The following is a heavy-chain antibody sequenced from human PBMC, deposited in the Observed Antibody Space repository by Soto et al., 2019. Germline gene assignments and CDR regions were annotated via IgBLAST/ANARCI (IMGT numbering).Heavy chain of an antibody. CDR1: GYTFTDYD. D-gene: IGHD1-1*01. J-gene: IGHJ4*02. V-gene: IGHV1-8*02. CDR2: MSPDSGNT. CDR3: EVTTGY. Sequence: QVQVVQSRAEVKKPGASVRVSCKTSGYTFTDYDINWVRQAAGQGLEYMGWMSPDSGNTGYSQQFQGRVTMTSNTSTSTAYKELSSLTSEDTAVYYCEVTTGYWGQGTMVTVSS.